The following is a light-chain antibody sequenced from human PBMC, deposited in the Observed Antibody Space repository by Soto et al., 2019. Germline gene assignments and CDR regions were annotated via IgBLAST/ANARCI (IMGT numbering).Light chain of an antibody. CDR2: DVS. CDR1: STDVGGYNY. V-gene: IGLV2-11*01. CDR3: CSYAGTYLRV. Sequence: QSVLTQPRSVSGSPGQSVTISCTGTSTDVGGYNYVSWYQRHPGKAPKLMIYDVSKRPSGVPDRFSGSKSGNTASLTISGLQAEDEADYYCCSYAGTYLRVFGTGTKLTVL. J-gene: IGLJ1*01.